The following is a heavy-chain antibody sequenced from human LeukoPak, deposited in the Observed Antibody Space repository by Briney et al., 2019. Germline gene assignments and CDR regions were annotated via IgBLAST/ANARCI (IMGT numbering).Heavy chain of an antibody. Sequence: GGSLRLSCAASGFTFTNYAMNWVRQAPGKGLEWVSAISGSGGSTYYADSVKGRFTISRDNSKNTLYLQMNSLRAEDTAVYYCATPSRPRPYSSSWPFDYWGQGTLVTVSS. CDR2: ISGSGGST. CDR3: ATPSRPRPYSSSWPFDY. J-gene: IGHJ4*02. D-gene: IGHD6-13*01. V-gene: IGHV3-23*01. CDR1: GFTFTNYA.